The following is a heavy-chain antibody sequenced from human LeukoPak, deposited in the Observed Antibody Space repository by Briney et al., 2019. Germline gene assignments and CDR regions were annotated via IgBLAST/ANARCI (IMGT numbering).Heavy chain of an antibody. CDR2: IYYSGST. CDR3: ARGAYYYGMDV. J-gene: IGHJ6*02. CDR1: GGSISSGGYY. V-gene: IGHV4-31*02. Sequence: PSETLSLTCTVSGGSISSGGYYWIWIRQHPGKGLEWIGYIYYSGSTYYNPSLKSRVTISVDTSKNQFSLKLSSVTAADTAVYYCARGAYYYGMDVWGQGTTVTVSS. D-gene: IGHD3-16*01.